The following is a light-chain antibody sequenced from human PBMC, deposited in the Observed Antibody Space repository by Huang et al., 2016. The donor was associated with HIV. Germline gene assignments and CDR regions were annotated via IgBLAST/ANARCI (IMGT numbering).Light chain of an antibody. CDR1: QSVSWY. Sequence: EIVLTQSPATLSLSPGQRATLSCRASQSVSWYLNWYQQKPGQAPRLLIYDESKRATGIPARFRGSGSGTDFTLTISSLEPEDFAFYYCQHRANWPITFGQGTRLEIK. J-gene: IGKJ5*01. CDR2: DES. V-gene: IGKV3-11*01. CDR3: QHRANWPIT.